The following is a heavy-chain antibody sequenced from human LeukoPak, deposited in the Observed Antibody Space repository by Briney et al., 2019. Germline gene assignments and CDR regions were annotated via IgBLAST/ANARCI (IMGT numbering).Heavy chain of an antibody. CDR1: GFTFSSYS. CDR3: ARAKYCSSTSCYADLDY. Sequence: GGSLRLSCAASGFTFSSYSMNWVRQAPGKGLEWVSSISSSSSYIYYADSVKGRFTISRDNAKNSLYLQMNSLRAEDTAVYYCARAKYCSSTSCYADLDYWGQGTLVTVSS. V-gene: IGHV3-21*01. J-gene: IGHJ4*02. CDR2: ISSSSSYI. D-gene: IGHD2-2*01.